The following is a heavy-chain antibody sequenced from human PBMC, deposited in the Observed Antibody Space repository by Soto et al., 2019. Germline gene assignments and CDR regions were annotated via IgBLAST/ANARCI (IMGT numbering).Heavy chain of an antibody. J-gene: IGHJ5*02. CDR2: MNPNSGNT. CDR1: GYTFTSYD. CDR3: ARKRRIAVAINWFDP. Sequence: QVQLVQSGAEVKKPGASVKVSCKASGYTFTSYDINWVRQATGQGLEWMGWMNPNSGNTGYAQKFQGRVTLTRNTSKSTAYRELSSLSSEDTAVYYCARKRRIAVAINWFDPWGQGTLVTVSS. D-gene: IGHD6-19*01. V-gene: IGHV1-8*01.